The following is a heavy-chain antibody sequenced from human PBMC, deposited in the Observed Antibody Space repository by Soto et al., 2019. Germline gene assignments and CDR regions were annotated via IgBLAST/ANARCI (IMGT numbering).Heavy chain of an antibody. D-gene: IGHD3-16*01. CDR2: IYSSGIT. J-gene: IGHJ3*01. Sequence: EVQLVESGGGLVQPGGSQRLSCAASGFTVSTNYMSWVRQASGKGLEWVSVIYSSGITYYADSVKGRFTISRDNSKNTVYLQMNSLRTEDTAVYYCAKFRGGYTDAFDVWGQGTVVTVSS. V-gene: IGHV3-66*01. CDR3: AKFRGGYTDAFDV. CDR1: GFTVSTNY.